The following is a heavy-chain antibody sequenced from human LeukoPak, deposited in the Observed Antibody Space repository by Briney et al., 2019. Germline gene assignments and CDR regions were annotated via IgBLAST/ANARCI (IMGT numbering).Heavy chain of an antibody. CDR1: GYSISSGYY. J-gene: IGHJ6*03. CDR3: ARVSGRDWWLRLAGYHYYYMDV. Sequence: PSETLSLTCTVSGYSISSGYYWGWIRQPPGKGLEWIGSIYYSGSTYYNPSLKSRVTISVDTSKNQFSLKLSSVTAADTAVYYCARVSGRDWWLRLAGYHYYYMDVWGKGTTVTISS. D-gene: IGHD5-12*01. CDR2: IYYSGST. V-gene: IGHV4-38-2*02.